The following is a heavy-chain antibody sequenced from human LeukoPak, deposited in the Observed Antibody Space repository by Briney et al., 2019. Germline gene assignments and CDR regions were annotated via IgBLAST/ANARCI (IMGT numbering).Heavy chain of an antibody. J-gene: IGHJ6*02. CDR1: GGSISSYY. D-gene: IGHD3-3*01. CDR3: ALIGGNYYYGMDV. CDR2: IYYSGST. Sequence: SETLSLTCTVSGGSISSYYWSWIRQPTGKGLAWIGYIYYSGSTNYNPSLKSRVTISVDTSKNQFSLKLSSVTAADTAVYYCALIGGNYYYGMDVWGQGTTVTVSS. V-gene: IGHV4-59*01.